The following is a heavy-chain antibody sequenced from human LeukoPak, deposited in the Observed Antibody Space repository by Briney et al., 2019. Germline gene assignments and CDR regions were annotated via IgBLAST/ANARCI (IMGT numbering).Heavy chain of an antibody. CDR1: GFAFSSYW. J-gene: IGHJ4*02. CDR3: ARVGDGSCDY. V-gene: IGHV3-7*01. Sequence: GGSLRLSCAASGFAFSSYWMSWVRQAPGKGLEWVANIKQGGSEKYYVDSVKGRFTISRDNATHSLYLQMNSLRAEDTAVHYCARVGDGSCDYWGQGTLVTVSS. D-gene: IGHD3-10*01. CDR2: IKQGGSEK.